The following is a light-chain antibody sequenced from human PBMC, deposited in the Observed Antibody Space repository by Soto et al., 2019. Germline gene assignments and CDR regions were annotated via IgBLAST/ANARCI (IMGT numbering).Light chain of an antibody. CDR3: QQYNDYSWT. CDR1: QSIGIW. Sequence: IQMTQSPSTLSASVGDRVTITCRASQSIGIWLAWYQKKPGKAPRFLIYKASTLQTGVPSRFIGSGSGAEFTLTISSRQPDDFATYYYQQYNDYSWTFGQGTKVEIK. CDR2: KAS. V-gene: IGKV1-5*03. J-gene: IGKJ1*01.